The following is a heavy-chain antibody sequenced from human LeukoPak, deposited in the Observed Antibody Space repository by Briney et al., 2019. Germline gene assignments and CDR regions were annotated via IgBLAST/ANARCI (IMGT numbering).Heavy chain of an antibody. D-gene: IGHD3-3*01. CDR2: ISSSSSYI. J-gene: IGHJ4*02. V-gene: IGHV3-21*01. CDR1: GFTFSSYS. Sequence: PGGSLRLSCAASGFTFSSYSMNWVRQAPGKGLEWVSSISSSSSYIYYADSVKGRFTISRDNAKNSLYLQMNSLRAEDTAVYYCARALTIFGVVGGDDWGQGTLVTVSS. CDR3: ARALTIFGVVGGDD.